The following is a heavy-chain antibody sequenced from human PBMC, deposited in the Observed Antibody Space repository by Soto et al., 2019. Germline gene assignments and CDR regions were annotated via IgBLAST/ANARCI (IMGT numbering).Heavy chain of an antibody. J-gene: IGHJ4*02. CDR1: GYTFTGYY. CDR2: INPNSGGT. CDR3: ARSRVITIFGVVTDHIFDY. D-gene: IGHD3-3*01. Sequence: ASVKVSCKASGYTFTGYYMHWVRQAPGQGLEWMGWINPNSGGTNYAQKFQGRVTMTRDTSISTAHMELSRLRSDDTAVYYCARSRVITIFGVVTDHIFDYWGQGTLVTVSS. V-gene: IGHV1-2*02.